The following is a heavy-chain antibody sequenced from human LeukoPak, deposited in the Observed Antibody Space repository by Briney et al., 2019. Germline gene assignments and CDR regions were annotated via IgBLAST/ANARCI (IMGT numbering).Heavy chain of an antibody. D-gene: IGHD3-10*01. Sequence: GGSHLLSCAVSGLTVSSNYMSWVRQAPGKGLEWVSAIYSGGSTFYADSVKGRFTISRDNSKNTLYLQMNSLRAEDTAVYYCARDPYNSGSSYFDYWGQGTLVTVSS. CDR2: IYSGGST. CDR3: ARDPYNSGSSYFDY. CDR1: GLTVSSNY. V-gene: IGHV3-53*01. J-gene: IGHJ4*02.